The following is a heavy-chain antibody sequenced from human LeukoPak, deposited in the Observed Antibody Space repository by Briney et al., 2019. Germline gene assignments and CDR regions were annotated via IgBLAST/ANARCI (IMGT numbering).Heavy chain of an antibody. CDR1: GFTFSDYY. CDR3: ARALYYYDSSGYWAIFDS. CDR2: ISSSSSYT. D-gene: IGHD3-22*01. Sequence: PGGSLRLSCAASGFTFSDYYMSWIRQAPGKGLEWVSYISSSSSYTNYADSVKGRFTISRDNAKNSLYLQMNSLRAEDTAVYYCARALYYYDSSGYWAIFDSWGQGTLVTVSS. J-gene: IGHJ4*02. V-gene: IGHV3-11*06.